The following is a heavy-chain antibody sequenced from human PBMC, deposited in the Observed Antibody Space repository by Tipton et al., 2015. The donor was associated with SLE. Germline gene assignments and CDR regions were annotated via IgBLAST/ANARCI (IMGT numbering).Heavy chain of an antibody. Sequence: TLSLTCTVSGCSISSSSYYWSWIRQPAGKGLEWIGHDYTSGSTNYNPSLKSRVPITVDTSKNQFTLKLSSVTAADTAEYYCARAGGDGDTNGFDPWGQGTLVTVSS. CDR2: DYTSGST. J-gene: IGHJ5*02. V-gene: IGHV4-61*09. D-gene: IGHD4-17*01. CDR3: ARAGGDGDTNGFDP. CDR1: GCSISSSSYY.